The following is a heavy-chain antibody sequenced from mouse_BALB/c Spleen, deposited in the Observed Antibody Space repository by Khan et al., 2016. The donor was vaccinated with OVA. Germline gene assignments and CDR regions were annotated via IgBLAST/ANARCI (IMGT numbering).Heavy chain of an antibody. CDR1: GYTFTNYG. D-gene: IGHD6-1*01. CDR2: INTYTGQP. V-gene: IGHV9-3-1*01. J-gene: IGHJ1*01. CDR3: ARAASYWCFDV. Sequence: QIQLVQSGPELKKPGETVKISCKASGYTFTNYGMNWVKQAPGKGLKWMSWINTYTGQPTYADDFKGRFAFSLQTSANTAYLQINDLKNEDTATYFWARAASYWCFDVWGAGTTVTVS.